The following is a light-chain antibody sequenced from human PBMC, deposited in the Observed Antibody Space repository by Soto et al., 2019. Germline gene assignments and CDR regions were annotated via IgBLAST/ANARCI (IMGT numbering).Light chain of an antibody. CDR2: EVT. V-gene: IGLV2-8*01. Sequence: QSALTQPPSASGSPGQSVTISCTGTSSDVGAYKYVSWYQQYPGKAPKLMIYEVTNRPSGVPDRSSGSKSGNTASLTVSGLQAEDAAYYYCTSSVGNDICVFGGGTKVTVL. J-gene: IGLJ3*02. CDR3: TSSVGNDICV. CDR1: SSDVGAYKY.